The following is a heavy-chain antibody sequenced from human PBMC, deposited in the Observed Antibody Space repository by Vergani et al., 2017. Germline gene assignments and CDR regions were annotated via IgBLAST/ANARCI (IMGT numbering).Heavy chain of an antibody. CDR1: EFTFSNYA. J-gene: IGHJ4*02. V-gene: IGHV3-23*04. CDR3: AKQYFVSGNYLFDY. Sequence: EVQLVESGGGLVKRGGSLRLSCAASEFTFSNYAMNWVRQAPGKGLEWVSGISGSGVSAYYTDSVKGRLTISRDNSKNLLFLQMNNLRTEDTAIYYCAKQYFVSGNYLFDYWGQGTLVTVSS. CDR2: ISGSGVSA. D-gene: IGHD3-10*01.